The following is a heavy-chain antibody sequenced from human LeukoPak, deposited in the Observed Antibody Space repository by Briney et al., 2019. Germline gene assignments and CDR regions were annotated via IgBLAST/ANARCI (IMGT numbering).Heavy chain of an antibody. J-gene: IGHJ4*02. CDR3: ARDNHGSYYDY. CDR2: IYYSGST. D-gene: IGHD3-10*01. Sequence: PSETLSLTCTVSGGSISSYYWSWIRQPPGKGLEWIGYIYYSGSTNYNPSLKSRVTISVDTSKNQFSLKLSSVTAADTAVYYYARDNHGSYYDYWGQGTLVTVSS. V-gene: IGHV4-59*01. CDR1: GGSISSYY.